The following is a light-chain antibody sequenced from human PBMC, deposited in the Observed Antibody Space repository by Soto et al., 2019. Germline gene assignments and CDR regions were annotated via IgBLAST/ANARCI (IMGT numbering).Light chain of an antibody. CDR3: QQYNNWPQDA. Sequence: EIILTQSPASLSVSPGERATLSCRASQSVNNNLAWYQQKRGQAPRLLIYGASTRATGIPGRFRGSGSGTEFTLTITSLQSEDFAVYFCQQYNNWPQDAFVQWTKREIK. J-gene: IGKJ2*01. CDR1: QSVNNN. V-gene: IGKV3-15*01. CDR2: GAS.